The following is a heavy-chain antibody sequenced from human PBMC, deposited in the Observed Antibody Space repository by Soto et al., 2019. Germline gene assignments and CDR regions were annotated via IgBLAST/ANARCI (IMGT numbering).Heavy chain of an antibody. Sequence: GSLRLSCTASGFTFSSYAMSWVRQAPGKGLEWVSVISGSGGSTYHADSVKGRFTISRDNSKNTLYLQMNSLRAEDTAIYYCAKDPSVAGTSYFDYWGPGTLVTVSS. CDR2: ISGSGGST. CDR3: AKDPSVAGTSYFDY. D-gene: IGHD6-19*01. J-gene: IGHJ4*02. V-gene: IGHV3-23*01. CDR1: GFTFSSYA.